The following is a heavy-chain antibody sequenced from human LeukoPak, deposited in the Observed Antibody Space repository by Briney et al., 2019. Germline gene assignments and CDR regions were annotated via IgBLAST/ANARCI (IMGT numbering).Heavy chain of an antibody. CDR3: ARSFSGITIFGVVITPFDY. Sequence: ESGPTLVKPTPTLTLTCTFSGFSLSTSGVGVGWIRQPPGKALEWLALIYWNDDKRYSPSLKSRLTITKDTSKNQVVLTMTNMDPVDTATYYCARSFSGITIFGVVITPFDYWGQGTLVTVSS. D-gene: IGHD3-3*01. V-gene: IGHV2-5*01. J-gene: IGHJ4*02. CDR1: GFSLSTSGVG. CDR2: IYWNDDK.